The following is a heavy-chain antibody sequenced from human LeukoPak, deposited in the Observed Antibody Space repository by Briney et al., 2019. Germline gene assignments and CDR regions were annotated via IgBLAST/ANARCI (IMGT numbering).Heavy chain of an antibody. J-gene: IGHJ6*02. D-gene: IGHD2-15*01. Sequence: ASVKDSCKASGDTFSSYAISWVRRAPGQGLEWMGGIIPIFGTANYAQKFQGRVTITADESTSTAYMELSSLRSEDTAVYYCARDLEVVAATYLGYNYGMYVWGQGTTVTVSS. CDR2: IIPIFGTA. CDR1: GDTFSSYA. V-gene: IGHV1-69*01. CDR3: ARDLEVVAATYLGYNYGMYV.